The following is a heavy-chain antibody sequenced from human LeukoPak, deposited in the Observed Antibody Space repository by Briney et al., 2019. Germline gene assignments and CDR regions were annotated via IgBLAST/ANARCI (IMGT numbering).Heavy chain of an antibody. Sequence: ASVKVSCKASGGTFSSYAISWVRQAPGQGLEWMGGIIPIFGTANYAQKFQGRVTITTDESRNKAYLELTSARSEDSSGYYCAVPYGGALVYWGQGALVTLSS. CDR2: IIPIFGTA. J-gene: IGHJ4*02. V-gene: IGHV1-69*05. D-gene: IGHD2-2*01. CDR3: AVPYGGALVY. CDR1: GGTFSSYA.